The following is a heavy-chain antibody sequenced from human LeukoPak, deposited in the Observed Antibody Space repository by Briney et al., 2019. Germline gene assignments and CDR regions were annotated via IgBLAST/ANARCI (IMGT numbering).Heavy chain of an antibody. CDR3: ARDRVKPQAKEDWFDP. CDR2: ISGSGGST. CDR1: GFTFSSYA. J-gene: IGHJ5*02. D-gene: IGHD6-13*01. Sequence: PGGSLRLSCAASGFTFSSYAMSWVRQAPGKGLEWVSAISGSGGSTYYADSVKGRFTISRDNAKNSQYLQMNSLRAEDTAVYYCARDRVKPQAKEDWFDPWGQGTLVTVSS. V-gene: IGHV3-23*01.